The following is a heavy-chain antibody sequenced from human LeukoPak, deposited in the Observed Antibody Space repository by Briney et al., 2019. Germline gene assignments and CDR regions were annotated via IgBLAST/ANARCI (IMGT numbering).Heavy chain of an antibody. CDR3: ARHTFNYYDSTGYYFGY. Sequence: PSETLSLTCTVSGGSISSYYWSWIRQPPGKGLEWIGYIYHSGSTKYNPSLKSRVTISVDTSKNQFSLKLSSVTAADTAVYYCARHTFNYYDSTGYYFGYWGQGTLVTVSS. J-gene: IGHJ4*02. D-gene: IGHD3-22*01. V-gene: IGHV4-59*08. CDR2: IYHSGST. CDR1: GGSISSYY.